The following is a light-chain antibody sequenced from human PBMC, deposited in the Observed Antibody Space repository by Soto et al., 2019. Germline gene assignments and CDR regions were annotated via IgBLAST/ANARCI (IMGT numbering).Light chain of an antibody. J-gene: IGLJ2*01. CDR1: SSDVGGYNY. V-gene: IGLV2-14*01. CDR2: EVS. Sequence: QSVLTQPASVSGSPGQSITISCTGTSSDVGGYNYVSWYQQHPGKGPKLMIYEVSNRPSGVSNRFSGSKSGNTASLTISGLQAEDEADYYCSSYTTSCTPVVFGGGTQLTVL. CDR3: SSYTTSCTPVV.